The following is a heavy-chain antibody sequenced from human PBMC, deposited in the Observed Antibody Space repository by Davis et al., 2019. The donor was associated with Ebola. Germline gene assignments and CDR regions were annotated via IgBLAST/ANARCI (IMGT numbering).Heavy chain of an antibody. V-gene: IGHV3-48*03. CDR1: GFTFNKFQ. D-gene: IGHD5-18*01. CDR3: VPGTWI. J-gene: IGHJ4*02. CDR2: ISDSGSTT. Sequence: GGSLRLSCAASGFTFNKFQMNWVRQAPGKGLEWVAHISDSGSTTYYTDSVKGRFTISRDNDKNSLYLQMNSLRAEDTAVYYCVPGTWIRGQGTLVTVSS.